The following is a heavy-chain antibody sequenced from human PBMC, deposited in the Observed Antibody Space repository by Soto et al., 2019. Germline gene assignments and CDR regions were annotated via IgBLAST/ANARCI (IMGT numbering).Heavy chain of an antibody. V-gene: IGHV4-4*07. J-gene: IGHJ3*02. CDR1: TGSMNSCY. D-gene: IGHD2-2*01. Sequence: QVQLQEWGPGLVKPSETLSLTCTVSTGSMNSCYWSWVRQPAGKGLEWIGRIYVSANTNYNPSLMSRVTMSIDTSKRQFSLRLTSVTAADTAVYFCARAPPTNAFDIWGPGTAVTVSS. CDR3: ARAPPTNAFDI. CDR2: IYVSANT.